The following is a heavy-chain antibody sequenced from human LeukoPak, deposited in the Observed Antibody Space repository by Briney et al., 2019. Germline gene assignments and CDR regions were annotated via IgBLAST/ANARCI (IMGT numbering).Heavy chain of an antibody. CDR2: INHSGST. CDR1: GGSFSGYY. V-gene: IGHV4-34*01. CDR3: ARGRFDYYDSSAVRAEYFQH. D-gene: IGHD3-22*01. J-gene: IGHJ1*01. Sequence: KSSETLSLTCAVYGGSFSGYYWSWIRQPPEKGLEWIGEINHSGSTNYNPSLKSRVTISVDTSKNQFSLKLSSVTAADTAVYYCARGRFDYYDSSAVRAEYFQHWGQGTLVTVSS.